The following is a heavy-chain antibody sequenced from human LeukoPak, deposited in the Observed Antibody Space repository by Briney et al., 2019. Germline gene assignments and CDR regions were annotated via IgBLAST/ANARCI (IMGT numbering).Heavy chain of an antibody. CDR3: AREEIGSGYSRYWYFDL. V-gene: IGHV1-69*06. J-gene: IGHJ2*01. D-gene: IGHD3-22*01. Sequence: SVKVSCKASGGTFSSYAISWVRQAPGQGLEWMGGIIPIFGTANYAQKFQGRVTITADKSTSTAYMELSSLRSEDTAVYYCAREEIGSGYSRYWYFDLWGRGTLVTVSS. CDR2: IIPIFGTA. CDR1: GGTFSSYA.